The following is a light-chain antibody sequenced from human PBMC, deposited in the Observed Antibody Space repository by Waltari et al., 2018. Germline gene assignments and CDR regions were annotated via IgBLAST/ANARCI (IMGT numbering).Light chain of an antibody. CDR1: SGHSNYA. V-gene: IGLV4-69*02. J-gene: IGLJ2*01. CDR2: LNSDGSH. Sequence: QLVLTQSPSASASLGASVKLTCTLSSGHSNYAIAWHQRQPEKGPQYLMKLNSDGSHSQGDGIPERFSGSSSGAERYLTISSLQSEDEADYYCQTWGTGTQVVFGGGTKLTVL. CDR3: QTWGTGTQVV.